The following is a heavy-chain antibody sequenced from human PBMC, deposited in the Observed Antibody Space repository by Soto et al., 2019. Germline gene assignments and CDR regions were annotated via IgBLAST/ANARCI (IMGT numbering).Heavy chain of an antibody. CDR3: ARGTSSIAARPGWFDP. J-gene: IGHJ5*02. CDR2: ISSSSSYI. D-gene: IGHD6-6*01. Sequence: PGGSLRLSCAASGFTFSSYSMNWVRQAPEKGLEWVSSISSSSSYIYYADSVKGRFTISRDNAKNSLYLQMNSLRAEDTAVYYCARGTSSIAARPGWFDPWGQGTLVTVSS. CDR1: GFTFSSYS. V-gene: IGHV3-21*01.